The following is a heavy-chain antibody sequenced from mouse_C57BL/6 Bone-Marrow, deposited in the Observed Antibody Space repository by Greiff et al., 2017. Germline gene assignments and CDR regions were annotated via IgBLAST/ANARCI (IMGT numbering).Heavy chain of an antibody. CDR2: IDPETGGT. J-gene: IGHJ3*01. V-gene: IGHV1-15*01. D-gene: IGHD2-1*01. CDR1: GYKFTDYE. CDR3: TIYGNGFAY. Sequence: VKLVESGAELVRPGASVTLSCKASGYKFTDYEMHWVKQTPVHGLEWIGAIDPETGGTAYNQKFKGKAILTADKSSSTAYMELRSLTSEDSAVYYCTIYGNGFAYWGQGTLVTVSA.